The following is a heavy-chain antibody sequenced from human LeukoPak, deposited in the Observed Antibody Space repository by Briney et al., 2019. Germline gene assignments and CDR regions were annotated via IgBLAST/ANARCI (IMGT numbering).Heavy chain of an antibody. CDR3: AKRVGATSDP. D-gene: IGHD1-26*01. J-gene: IGHJ5*02. V-gene: IGHV3-23*01. Sequence: GGSLRLSCAASEFSVGSNYMTWVRQAPGKGLEWVSAISGSGGSTYYADSVKGRFTISRDNSKNTLYLQMNSLRAEDTAVYYCAKRVGATSDPWGQGTLVTVSS. CDR2: ISGSGGST. CDR1: EFSVGSNY.